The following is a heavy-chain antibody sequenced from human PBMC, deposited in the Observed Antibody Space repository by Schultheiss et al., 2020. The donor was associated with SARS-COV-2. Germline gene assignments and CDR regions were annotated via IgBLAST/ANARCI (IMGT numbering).Heavy chain of an antibody. J-gene: IGHJ3*02. CDR3: ARVVSVNDYIWGSYRLDAFDI. Sequence: SCAASGFTFSSYAMHWVRQAPGKGLEWVAVIYSGGSTYYADSVKGRFTISRDNSKNTLYLQMNSLRAEDTAVYYCARVVSVNDYIWGSYRLDAFDIWGQGTMVTVSS. CDR2: IYSGGST. D-gene: IGHD3-16*02. V-gene: IGHV3-66*01. CDR1: GFTFSSYA.